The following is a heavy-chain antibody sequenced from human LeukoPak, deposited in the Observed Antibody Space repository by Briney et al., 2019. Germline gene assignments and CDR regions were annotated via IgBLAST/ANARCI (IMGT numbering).Heavy chain of an antibody. CDR2: ITSSGRTP. J-gene: IGHJ4*02. V-gene: IGHV3-23*01. D-gene: IGHD3-10*01. CDR3: AKDRPNFYETSGSYYNIKGDF. CDR1: GFTFNTHA. Sequence: PGGSLRLSCEASGFTFNTHAMSWVRRAPGRGLVWVTCITSSGRTPYYTESVKGRFTISRDNSQHTLYLPVNSLRGEDTAVYYCAKDRPNFYETSGSYYNIKGDFWGQGSLVTVSS.